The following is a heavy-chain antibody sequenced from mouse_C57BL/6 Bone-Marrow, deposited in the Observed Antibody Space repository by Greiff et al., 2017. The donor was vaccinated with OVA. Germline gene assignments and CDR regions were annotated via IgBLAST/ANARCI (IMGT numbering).Heavy chain of an antibody. CDR2: IYPGDGDT. Sequence: VQLQQSGPELVKPGASVKISCKASGYAFSSSWMNWVKQRPGKGLEWIGRIYPGDGDTNYNGKFKGKATLTADKSSSTAYMQLSSLTSEDSAVYFCARERGTTVPDDWGQGTTLTVSS. J-gene: IGHJ2*01. CDR1: GYAFSSSW. V-gene: IGHV1-82*01. D-gene: IGHD1-1*01. CDR3: ARERGTTVPDD.